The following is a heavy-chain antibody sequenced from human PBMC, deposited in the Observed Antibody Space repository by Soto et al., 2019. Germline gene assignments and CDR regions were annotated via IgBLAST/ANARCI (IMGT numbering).Heavy chain of an antibody. CDR2: MNPNSGNT. J-gene: IGHJ3*02. CDR1: GYTFTSYD. D-gene: IGHD2-15*01. V-gene: IGHV1-8*01. Sequence: QVQLVQSGAEVKKPGASVEVSCKASGYTFTSYDINWVRQATGQGLEWMGWMNPNSGNTGYAQKFQGRVTMTRNTSISTAYMELSSLRSEDTAVYYCARIVVVAASGAFDIWGQGTMVTVSS. CDR3: ARIVVVAASGAFDI.